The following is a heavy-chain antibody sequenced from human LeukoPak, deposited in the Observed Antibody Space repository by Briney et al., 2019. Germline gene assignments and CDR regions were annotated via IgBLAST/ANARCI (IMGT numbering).Heavy chain of an antibody. Sequence: ASVKVSCKASGYTFTGYYMHWVRQAPGQGLEWMGWINPNSGGTNYAQKFQGRVTMTRDTSISTAYMELSRLRSDDTAVYYCARVGLAAAPDAFDIWGQGTMVTVSS. CDR2: INPNSGGT. D-gene: IGHD6-13*01. V-gene: IGHV1-2*02. CDR3: ARVGLAAAPDAFDI. J-gene: IGHJ3*02. CDR1: GYTFTGYY.